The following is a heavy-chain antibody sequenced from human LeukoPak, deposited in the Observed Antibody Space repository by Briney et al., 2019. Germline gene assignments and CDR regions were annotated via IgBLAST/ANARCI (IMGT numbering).Heavy chain of an antibody. Sequence: GGSLRLSCAASGFTFSDYYMSWIRQAPGKGLEWVSYISSSGSTIYYADSVKGRFTISRDNAKNSLYLQMNSLRAEDTAVYYCARDLYSSSWYPSGGFWGQGTLVTVSS. D-gene: IGHD6-13*01. CDR3: ARDLYSSSWYPSGGF. CDR2: ISSSGSTI. CDR1: GFTFSDYY. J-gene: IGHJ4*02. V-gene: IGHV3-11*01.